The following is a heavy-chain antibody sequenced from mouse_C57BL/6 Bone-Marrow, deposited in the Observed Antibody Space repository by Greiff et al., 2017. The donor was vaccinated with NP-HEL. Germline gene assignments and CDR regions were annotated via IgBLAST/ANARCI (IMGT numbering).Heavy chain of an antibody. Sequence: EVHLVESGEGLVKPGGSLTLSCAASGFTFSSYAMSWVRQTPEKRLEWVAYISSGGDYIYYADTVKGRFTISRDNARNTLYLQMSSLKSEDTAMYYCTRDIYYYGSSPTPYFDVWGTGTTLTVSS. CDR2: ISSGGDYI. J-gene: IGHJ1*03. D-gene: IGHD1-1*01. V-gene: IGHV5-9-1*02. CDR3: TRDIYYYGSSPTPYFDV. CDR1: GFTFSSYA.